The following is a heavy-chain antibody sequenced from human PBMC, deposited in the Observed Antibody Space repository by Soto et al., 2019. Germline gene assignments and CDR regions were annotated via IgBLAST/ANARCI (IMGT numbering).Heavy chain of an antibody. CDR1: GYTFTSYD. Sequence: EASVKVSCKASGYTFTSYDLNWVRQATGQGLEWMGWMNPNNGNTGYAQKFQGRVTMTRNTSISTAYMELSSLRSEDTAVYYCARQADFLGAFDIWGQGTMVTV. CDR3: ARQADFLGAFDI. V-gene: IGHV1-8*01. D-gene: IGHD3-3*01. CDR2: MNPNNGNT. J-gene: IGHJ3*02.